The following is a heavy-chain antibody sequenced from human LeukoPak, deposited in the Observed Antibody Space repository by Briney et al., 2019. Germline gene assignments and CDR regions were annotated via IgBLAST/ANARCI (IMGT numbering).Heavy chain of an antibody. CDR3: ARDKSVATAPRHPFDY. V-gene: IGHV1-18*01. D-gene: IGHD5-12*01. J-gene: IGHJ4*02. Sequence: ASVKVSCKPSGYASNAYGISWARQAPGRGLEWLGWISGYNYNTNYAQMFRGRVTMTIDTSTITAYMELRSLTSDDTAVYYCARDKSVATAPRHPFDYWGQGTPITVSS. CDR2: ISGYNYNT. CDR1: GYASNAYG.